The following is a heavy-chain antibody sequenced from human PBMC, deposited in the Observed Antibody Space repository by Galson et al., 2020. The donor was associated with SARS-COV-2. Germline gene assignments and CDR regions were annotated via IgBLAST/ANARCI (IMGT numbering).Heavy chain of an antibody. CDR3: ARDRNYYGSGSYLFDS. V-gene: IGHV1-2*02. Sequence: ASVKVSCKASGYTFSDNYIHWVRQAPGQGLEWMGWINPNSGGANHALKLGRVTLTSDTSISTAYMDLSSLRYDDTAVYFCARDRNYYGSGSYLFDSWGQGTLVTVSS. D-gene: IGHD3-10*01. CDR2: INPNSGGA. J-gene: IGHJ4*02. CDR1: GYTFSDNY.